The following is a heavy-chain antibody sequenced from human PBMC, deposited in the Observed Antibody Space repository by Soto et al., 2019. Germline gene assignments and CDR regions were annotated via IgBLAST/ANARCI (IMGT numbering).Heavy chain of an antibody. J-gene: IGHJ4*02. CDR3: ARPPGYISDWYYFDL. CDR1: GYPFIDYY. V-gene: IGHV1-2*02. CDR2: ISPKSGGT. Sequence: GSVKVYFKASGYPFIDYYMHLVRQAPGQGFEWMGRISPKSGGTNYAQKFQGRVTMTWDTSLNTAYMELSSLMSEDTAVYYCARPPGYISDWYYFDLWGQGTLVTVSS. D-gene: IGHD6-19*01.